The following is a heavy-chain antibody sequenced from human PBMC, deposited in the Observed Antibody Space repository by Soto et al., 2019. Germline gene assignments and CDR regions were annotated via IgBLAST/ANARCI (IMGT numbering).Heavy chain of an antibody. V-gene: IGHV3-48*02. CDR3: ARVNIVVVTAILAFDI. CDR1: GFTFSSYS. Sequence: PGGSLRLSCAASGFTFSSYSMNWVRQAPGKGLEWVSYISSSSSTIYYADSVKGRFTISGDNAKNSLYLQMNSLRDEDTAVFYCARVNIVVVTAILAFDIWGQGTMVTVSS. J-gene: IGHJ3*02. D-gene: IGHD2-21*02. CDR2: ISSSSSTI.